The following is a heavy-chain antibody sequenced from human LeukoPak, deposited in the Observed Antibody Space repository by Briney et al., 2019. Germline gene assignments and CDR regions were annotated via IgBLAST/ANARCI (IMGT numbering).Heavy chain of an antibody. Sequence: GGSLRLSCAASGFTFSNAWMSWVRQAPGKGLGWVGRIKSKTDGGTTDYAAPVKGRFTISRDDSKNTLYLQMNSLKTEDTAVYYCTTEALGDSSGYYTYYFDYWGQGTLVTVSS. CDR3: TTEALGDSSGYYTYYFDY. V-gene: IGHV3-15*01. J-gene: IGHJ4*02. D-gene: IGHD3-22*01. CDR2: IKSKTDGGTT. CDR1: GFTFSNAW.